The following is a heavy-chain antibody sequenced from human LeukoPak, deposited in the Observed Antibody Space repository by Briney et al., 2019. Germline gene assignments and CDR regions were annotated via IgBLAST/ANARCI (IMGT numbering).Heavy chain of an antibody. V-gene: IGHV4-34*01. CDR1: GGSLSGHY. CDR2: INHSGGT. Sequence: SETLSLTCAVYGGSLSGHYWSWIRQPPGKGLEWIGEINHSGGTNYNPSLKSRVTISIDTSKSQFSLKLTSVTAADTAVYYCAGLPAATPKLYYYYYMDVWGKGTTVTVSS. J-gene: IGHJ6*03. CDR3: AGLPAATPKLYYYYYMDV. D-gene: IGHD2-2*01.